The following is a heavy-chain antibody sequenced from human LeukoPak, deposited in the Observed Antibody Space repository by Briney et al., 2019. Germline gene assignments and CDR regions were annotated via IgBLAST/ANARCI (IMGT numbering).Heavy chain of an antibody. CDR2: IYYSGST. Sequence: SETLSLTCTVSGGSISSGGYYWRWIRQHPGKGLEWIGYIYYSGSTYYNPSLKSRVTISVDTSKNQFSLKLSSVTAADTAVYYCAREFPWNGDPRRDDAFDIWGQGTMVTVSS. CDR1: GGSISSGGYY. J-gene: IGHJ3*02. CDR3: AREFPWNGDPRRDDAFDI. V-gene: IGHV4-31*03. D-gene: IGHD4-17*01.